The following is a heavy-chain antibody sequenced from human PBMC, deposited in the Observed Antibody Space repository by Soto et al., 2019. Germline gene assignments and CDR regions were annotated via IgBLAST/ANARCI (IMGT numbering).Heavy chain of an antibody. J-gene: IGHJ6*02. CDR1: GLTFSDSA. CDR2: IRSKTNNYAT. Sequence: PGVSLRLSCAASGLTFSDSAIHWVRQASGKGQEWVGRIRSKTNNYATTYAASVKGRFTISRDDSKNTAYLQMNSLKTEDTAVYYCTRPKNELPFSSYPGIDVWGQGTTVTV. CDR3: TRPKNELPFSSYPGIDV. D-gene: IGHD1-7*01. V-gene: IGHV3-73*01.